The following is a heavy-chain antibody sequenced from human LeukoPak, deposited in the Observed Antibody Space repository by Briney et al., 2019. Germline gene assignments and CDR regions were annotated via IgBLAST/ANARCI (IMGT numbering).Heavy chain of an antibody. J-gene: IGHJ6*03. Sequence: GASVKVSCKASGYTFTSYDINWVRQATGQGLEWMGWMNPNSGNTGYAQKFQGRVTITRNTSISTAYMELSSLRPEDTAVYYCARGRKLVVVPAAPRKEYYYYMDVWGKGTTVTVSS. CDR1: GYTFTSYD. V-gene: IGHV1-8*03. D-gene: IGHD2-2*01. CDR3: ARGRKLVVVPAAPRKEYYYYMDV. CDR2: MNPNSGNT.